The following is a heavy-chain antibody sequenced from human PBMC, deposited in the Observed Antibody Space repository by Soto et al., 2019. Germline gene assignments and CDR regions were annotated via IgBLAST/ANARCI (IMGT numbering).Heavy chain of an antibody. CDR3: ARGVGVEDLRGDY. D-gene: IGHD2-8*01. Sequence: EVYLVESGGGLVQRGESLRLSCTASGFTVGSDYMTWVRQAPGKGLEWISVIYGGGSTYYADSVKGRFPIFRDNSKNTLYLQLNNRRAEDTAVYYCARGVGVEDLRGDYWGQGTQVTVSS. J-gene: IGHJ4*02. CDR1: GFTVGSDY. V-gene: IGHV3-66*01. CDR2: IYGGGST.